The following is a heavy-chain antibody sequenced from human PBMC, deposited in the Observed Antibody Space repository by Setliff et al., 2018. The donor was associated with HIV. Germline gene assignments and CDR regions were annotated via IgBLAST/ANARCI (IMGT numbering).Heavy chain of an antibody. Sequence: NPSETLSLTCSISGGSVTSYLWHWFRQPPGKGLEWIGYIYYTGITDNNPSLEGRVTISVDTSKNQVSLRLKSVTAADTAVYYCARLNYRDSDGQLWWHYFDIWGRGALVTVSS. V-gene: IGHV4-59*02. CDR1: GGSVTSYL. J-gene: IGHJ2*01. CDR3: ARLNYRDSDGQLWWHYFDI. CDR2: IYYTGIT. D-gene: IGHD3-16*02.